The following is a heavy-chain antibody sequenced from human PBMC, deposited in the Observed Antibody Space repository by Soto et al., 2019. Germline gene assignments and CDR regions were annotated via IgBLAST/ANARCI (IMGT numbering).Heavy chain of an antibody. D-gene: IGHD2-2*01. J-gene: IGHJ6*03. CDR3: ARDFGYCSTTSCGHYYYMDV. CDR1: GGSISTYY. Sequence: QVQPQESGPGLVKPSETLSLTCTVSGGSISTYYWSWIRQPPGKEVEWIGYIYHSGNTNYNPSLKSRVTISIDTSKNQFSLRLSSVTAADTAVYYCARDFGYCSTTSCGHYYYMDVWGKGTTVTVSS. CDR2: IYHSGNT. V-gene: IGHV4-59*01.